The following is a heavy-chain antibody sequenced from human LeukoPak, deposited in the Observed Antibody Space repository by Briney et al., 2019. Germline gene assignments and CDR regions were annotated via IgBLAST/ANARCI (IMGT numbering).Heavy chain of an antibody. CDR1: GFIFSNYY. CDR2: ISTDGTVT. Sequence: GGSLRLSCAASGFIFSNYYMHWVRQPPGKGLVWVSHISTDGTVTAYADSVKGRFTISRDNAKNTLYLQMNTLRAEDTAVYYCTRLQPYSSPDYWGQGTLVTASS. D-gene: IGHD3-22*01. V-gene: IGHV3-74*01. J-gene: IGHJ4*02. CDR3: TRLQPYSSPDY.